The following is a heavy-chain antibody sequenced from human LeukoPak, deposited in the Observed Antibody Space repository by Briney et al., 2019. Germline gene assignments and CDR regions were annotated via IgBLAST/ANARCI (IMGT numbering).Heavy chain of an antibody. Sequence: ASVKVSCKVSGYTLTELSMHWVRQALGKGLEWMGGFDPEDGETIYAQKFQGRVTMTEDTSTDTAYMELSSLRSEDTAVYYCATGGSGWCDLPYFDYWGQGTLVTVSS. CDR2: FDPEDGET. CDR1: GYTLTELS. V-gene: IGHV1-24*01. CDR3: ATGGSGWCDLPYFDY. D-gene: IGHD6-19*01. J-gene: IGHJ4*02.